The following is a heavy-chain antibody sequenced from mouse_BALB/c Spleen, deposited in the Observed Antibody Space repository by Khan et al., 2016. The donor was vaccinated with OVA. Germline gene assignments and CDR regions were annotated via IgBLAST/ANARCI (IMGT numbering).Heavy chain of an antibody. CDR1: GFSLTSYG. V-gene: IGHV2-6-1*01. Sequence: QMQLEESGPSLVAPSQSLSITCTISGFSLTSYGVHWVRQPPGKGLKWLVVVWSDGHTTYNSALKSRLSISKNNSKSQDFLKMNSLQTDDTAMDYCARHGYCGNYVPYFDVWGAGTTVTVSS. D-gene: IGHD2-1*01. CDR2: VWSDGHT. J-gene: IGHJ1*01. CDR3: ARHGYCGNYVPYFDV.